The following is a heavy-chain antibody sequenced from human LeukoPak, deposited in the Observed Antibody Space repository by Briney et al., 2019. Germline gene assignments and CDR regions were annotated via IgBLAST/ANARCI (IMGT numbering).Heavy chain of an antibody. J-gene: IGHJ4*02. V-gene: IGHV3-74*01. CDR3: ARGLRGPDY. CDR2: INNDGSDT. Sequence: GGSLILSCAASGFTFSSYWMHWVRQAPGKGLEWVSRINNDGSDTTYADSVKGRFTVSRDNAKNTLYVEMNSLRADDTAVYYCARGLRGPDYWGQGTLVTVSS. D-gene: IGHD3-10*01. CDR1: GFTFSSYW.